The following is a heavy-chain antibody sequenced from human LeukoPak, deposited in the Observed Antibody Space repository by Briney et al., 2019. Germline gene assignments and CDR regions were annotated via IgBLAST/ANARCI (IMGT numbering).Heavy chain of an antibody. CDR2: ISSSSSTI. V-gene: IGHV3-48*02. D-gene: IGHD6-19*01. Sequence: GGSLRLSCAASGITFSSYSMNWVRQAPGKGLEWVSYISSSSSTINYADSVKGRFTISRDNAKNSLYLQMNSLRDEDTAVYYCARGWSPLGYHYYGMDVWGQGTTVTVSS. CDR1: GITFSSYS. J-gene: IGHJ6*02. CDR3: ARGWSPLGYHYYGMDV.